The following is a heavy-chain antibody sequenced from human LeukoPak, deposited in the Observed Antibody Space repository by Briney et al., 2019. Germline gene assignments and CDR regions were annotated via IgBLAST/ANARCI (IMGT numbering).Heavy chain of an antibody. Sequence: SETLSLTCAVYGVSFSGYYWSWIRQPPGKGLEWIGEINRSGSTNYYPSLKRRLIILVDTSTKHFSFKQSSVTAADTTVYYCARGPIVVVPAAMPSGFDPWGQGTLVTVSS. V-gene: IGHV4-34*01. CDR1: GVSFSGYY. CDR2: INRSGST. CDR3: ARGPIVVVPAAMPSGFDP. J-gene: IGHJ5*02. D-gene: IGHD2-2*01.